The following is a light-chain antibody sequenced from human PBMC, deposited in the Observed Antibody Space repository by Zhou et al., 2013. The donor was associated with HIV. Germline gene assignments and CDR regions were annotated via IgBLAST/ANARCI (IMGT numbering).Light chain of an antibody. V-gene: IGKV1-5*03. CDR2: KAS. CDR1: QSISSW. Sequence: DIQMTQSPSTLSASVGDRVTITCRASQSISSWLAWYQQKPGKAPKLLIYKASSLESGVPSRFSGSGSGTEFTLTISSLQPDDFATYYCQQNDDLPLTFGQGTKVEIK. J-gene: IGKJ1*01. CDR3: QQNDDLPLT.